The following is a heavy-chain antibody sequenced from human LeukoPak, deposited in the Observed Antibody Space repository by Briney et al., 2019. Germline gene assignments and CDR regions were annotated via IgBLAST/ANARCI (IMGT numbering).Heavy chain of an antibody. CDR3: AKDLEPPSQDYDFWSSDYRTKHQKNDY. CDR2: IKSKTDGGTT. V-gene: IGHV3-15*01. CDR1: GFTFSNAW. J-gene: IGHJ4*02. D-gene: IGHD3-3*01. Sequence: GGSLRLSCAASGFTFSNAWMSWVRQAPGKGLEWVGRIKSKTDGGTTDYAAPVKGRFTISRDDSKNTLYLQMNSLRAEDTAVYYCAKDLEPPSQDYDFWSSDYRTKHQKNDYWGQGTLVTVSS.